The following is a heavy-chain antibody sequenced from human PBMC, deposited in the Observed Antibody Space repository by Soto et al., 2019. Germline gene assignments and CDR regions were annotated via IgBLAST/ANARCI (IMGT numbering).Heavy chain of an antibody. CDR3: AREVQVHTPAFVY. CDR1: GGTFNTYA. D-gene: IGHD3-10*01. Sequence: QVQLVQSGAEMKKPGSSVKVSCQSSGGTFNTYAMNWVRQAPGQGPEWMGDISPMFGAANYAQKFQGRVTITADEATGTSYMQWSSLTSEDTALYFCAREVQVHTPAFVYWGQGTLVTVSS. J-gene: IGHJ4*02. V-gene: IGHV1-69*19. CDR2: ISPMFGAA.